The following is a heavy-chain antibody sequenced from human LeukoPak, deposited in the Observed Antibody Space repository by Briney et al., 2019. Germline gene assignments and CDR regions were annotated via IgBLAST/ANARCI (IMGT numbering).Heavy chain of an antibody. CDR1: GHSFTSYY. D-gene: IGHD2-2*01. Sequence: EASVKVSCKASGHSFTSYYMYWVRQAPGQGLEWMGIINPSGGSTSYAQKFQGRVTMTRDTSTSTAYMELSSLRSEDTAVYYCARVWGSGGSSLYYFDYWGQGTLVTVSS. V-gene: IGHV1-46*01. CDR2: INPSGGST. J-gene: IGHJ4*02. CDR3: ARVWGSGGSSLYYFDY.